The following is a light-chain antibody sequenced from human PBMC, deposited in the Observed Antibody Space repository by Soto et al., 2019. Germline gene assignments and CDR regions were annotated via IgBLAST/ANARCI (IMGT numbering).Light chain of an antibody. J-gene: IGLJ2*01. Sequence: QSALTQPASVSGSPGQSISISCTGRSSDVGGYNYVSWYQHHPGKAPKLMIYDVNNRPSGVSNRFSGSRSGNTASLTISGLQAEDEAYYYCSSYTSSSTVVFGGGTKVTVL. CDR3: SSYTSSSTVV. CDR1: SSDVGGYNY. V-gene: IGLV2-14*03. CDR2: DVN.